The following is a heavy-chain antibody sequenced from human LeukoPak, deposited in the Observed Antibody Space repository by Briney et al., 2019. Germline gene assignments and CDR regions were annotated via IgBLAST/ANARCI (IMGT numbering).Heavy chain of an antibody. V-gene: IGHV3-33*01. CDR2: IWYDGSNK. CDR3: ARDPYYYDSSGYFDY. Sequence: GGSLRLSCAASGSTFSSYGMHWVRQAPGKGLEWVAVIWYDGSNKYYADSVKGRFTISRDNSKNTLYLQMNSLRAEDTAVYYCARDPYYYDSSGYFDYWGQGTLVTVSS. CDR1: GSTFSSYG. J-gene: IGHJ4*02. D-gene: IGHD3-22*01.